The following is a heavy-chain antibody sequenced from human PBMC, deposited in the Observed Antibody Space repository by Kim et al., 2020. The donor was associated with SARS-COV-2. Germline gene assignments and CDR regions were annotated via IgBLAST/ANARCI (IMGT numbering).Heavy chain of an antibody. Sequence: GGSLRLSCAASDVGFNNYEMNWVRQAPGKGLEWLSYISNSGGTIWYADSVKGRFTISRDNAKKSLYLQMNSLRAEDTGDYYCARADTNGYKARYYGLDVWGQATTVTVSS. CDR3: ARADTNGYKARYYGLDV. V-gene: IGHV3-48*03. CDR2: ISNSGGTI. J-gene: IGHJ6*02. CDR1: DVGFNNYE. D-gene: IGHD3-22*01.